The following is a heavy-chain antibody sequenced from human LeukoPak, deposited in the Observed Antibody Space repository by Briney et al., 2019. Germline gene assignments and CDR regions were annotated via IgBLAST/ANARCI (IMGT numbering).Heavy chain of an antibody. CDR2: ISSSSSTI. Sequence: GGSLTHSCAASGLTFSSYSMNWVRQAPGKGLEWVSYISSSSSTIYYADSVKGRFTISRHNAKNSLYLQMNSLRAEDTAVYYCVSGGYLNPYYFDYWGQGTLVTVSS. D-gene: IGHD3-22*01. J-gene: IGHJ4*02. V-gene: IGHV3-48*01. CDR3: VSGGYLNPYYFDY. CDR1: GLTFSSYS.